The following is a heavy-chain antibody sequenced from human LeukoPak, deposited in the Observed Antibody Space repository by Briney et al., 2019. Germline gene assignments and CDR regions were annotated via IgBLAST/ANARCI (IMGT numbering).Heavy chain of an antibody. CDR3: AREFVFSGSTWSSKFDP. J-gene: IGHJ5*02. D-gene: IGHD6-6*01. CDR2: IYYSGST. V-gene: IGHV4-59*01. Sequence: SETLSLTCTVSGGSISSYYWSWIRQPPGKGLEWIGYIYYSGSTRYNSSLKSRVTISVDTSKNQFSLKLSSVTAADTAVYYCAREFVFSGSTWSSKFDPWGQGTLVTVSS. CDR1: GGSISSYY.